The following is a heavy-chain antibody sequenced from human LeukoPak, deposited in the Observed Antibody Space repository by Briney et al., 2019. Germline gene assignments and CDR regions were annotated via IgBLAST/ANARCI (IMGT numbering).Heavy chain of an antibody. CDR3: AREVWFGELLNRRYFDY. V-gene: IGHV3-30*04. CDR1: GFTFSSYA. CDR2: ISYDGSSK. Sequence: GGSLRLSCAASGFTFSSYAMHWVRQAPGKGLEWVAVISYDGSSKYYADSVKGRFTISRDNSKNTLYLQMNSLRAEDTAVYYCAREVWFGELLNRRYFDYWGQGTLVTVSS. D-gene: IGHD3-10*01. J-gene: IGHJ4*02.